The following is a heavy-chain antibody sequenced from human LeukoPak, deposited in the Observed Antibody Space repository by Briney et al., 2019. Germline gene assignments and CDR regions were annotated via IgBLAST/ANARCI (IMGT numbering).Heavy chain of an antibody. D-gene: IGHD4-11*01. CDR3: AGDRAVNVPSDWYFDL. CDR1: GGSISSYY. V-gene: IGHV4-59*08. J-gene: IGHJ2*01. Sequence: PSETLSLTCTVSGGSISSYYWSWIRQPPGKGLEWIGYIYYSGSTNYNPSLKSRVTISVDTSKNQFSLKLSSVTAADTAVYYCAGDRAVNVPSDWYFDLWGRGTLVTVSS. CDR2: IYYSGST.